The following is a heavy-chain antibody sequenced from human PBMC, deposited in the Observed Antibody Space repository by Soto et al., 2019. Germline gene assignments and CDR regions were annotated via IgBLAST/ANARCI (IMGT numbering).Heavy chain of an antibody. CDR1: GDTFSSYA. D-gene: IGHD3-22*01. CDR3: ARERSRYDRSGYYRPDY. CDR2: IIPILGTP. V-gene: IGHV1-69*06. Sequence: QVQLVQSGAEEKKPGSSVKVSCKTSGDTFSSYAISWVRQAPGQGLEWMGGIIPILGTPSYAQKFQGRVTITADKSTSTAYMKLSSLRSEDTAVYYCARERSRYDRSGYYRPDYWGQGTLVTVSS. J-gene: IGHJ4*02.